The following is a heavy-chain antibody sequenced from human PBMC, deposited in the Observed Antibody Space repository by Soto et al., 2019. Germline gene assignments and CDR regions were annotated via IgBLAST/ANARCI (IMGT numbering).Heavy chain of an antibody. D-gene: IGHD1-26*01. CDR3: ARVGIVGAKIYYYYYGMDV. Sequence: GGSLRLSCAASGFTFSSYGMHWVRQAPGKGLEWVAVIWYDGSNKYYADSVKGRFTISRDNSKNTLYLQMNSLRAEDTAVYYCARVGIVGAKIYYYYYGMDVWGQGTTVTVSS. V-gene: IGHV3-33*01. J-gene: IGHJ6*02. CDR1: GFTFSSYG. CDR2: IWYDGSNK.